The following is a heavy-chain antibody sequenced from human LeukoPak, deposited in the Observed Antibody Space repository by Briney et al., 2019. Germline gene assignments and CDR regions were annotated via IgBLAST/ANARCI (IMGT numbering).Heavy chain of an antibody. CDR1: GGSISSGGYY. CDR2: IYHSGST. J-gene: IGHJ4*02. V-gene: IGHV4-30-2*01. Sequence: PSETLSLTCTVSGGSISSGGYYWSWIRQPPGKGLEWIGYIYHSGSTYYNPSLKSRVTISVDRSKNQFSLKLSSVTAADTAVYYCARSVEPTWFGELSSLGYWGQGTLVTVSS. D-gene: IGHD3-10*01. CDR3: ARSVEPTWFGELSSLGY.